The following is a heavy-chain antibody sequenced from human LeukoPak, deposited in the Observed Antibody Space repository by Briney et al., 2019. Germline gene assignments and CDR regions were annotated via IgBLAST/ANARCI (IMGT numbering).Heavy chain of an antibody. Sequence: VGSLRLSCVASHFTFSGYDMTWVRQAPGRGLDWVASISDSGRYIFTADSMRGRFTISRDNSANTLYLQIYSLRVEDTATYFCAGKLSGGAYYFDSWGQGTLVAVSS. V-gene: IGHV3-23*01. CDR3: AGKLSGGAYYFDS. CDR2: ISDSGRYI. D-gene: IGHD2-15*01. CDR1: HFTFSGYD. J-gene: IGHJ4*02.